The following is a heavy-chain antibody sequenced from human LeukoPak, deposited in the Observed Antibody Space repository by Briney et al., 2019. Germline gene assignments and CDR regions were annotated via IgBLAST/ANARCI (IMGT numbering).Heavy chain of an antibody. D-gene: IGHD3-22*01. CDR2: IKSKTDGGTT. CDR3: TTDVVRYYYDSSGHDY. J-gene: IGHJ4*02. Sequence: GGSLRLSCAASGFTFSSYSMNWVRQAPGKGLEWVGRIKSKTDGGTTDYAAPVKGRFTISRDDSKNTLYLQMNSLKTEDTAVYYCTTDVVRYYYDSSGHDYWGQGTLVTVSS. CDR1: GFTFSSYS. V-gene: IGHV3-15*01.